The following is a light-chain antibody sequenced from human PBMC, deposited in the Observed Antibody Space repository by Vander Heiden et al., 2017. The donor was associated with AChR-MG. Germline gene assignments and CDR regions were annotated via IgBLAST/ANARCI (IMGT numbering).Light chain of an antibody. V-gene: IGKV3-15*01. J-gene: IGKJ2*01. Sequence: EIVMTQSPATLSVSTGARATLSCRASQSVGDNLAWYQQKPGQPPRLLISDVSTRATGVPARFSGSGSGTEFTLTISSLQAEDFAVYYCQHYENWPPYAFGQRTKLEIK. CDR2: DVS. CDR3: QHYENWPPYA. CDR1: QSVGDN.